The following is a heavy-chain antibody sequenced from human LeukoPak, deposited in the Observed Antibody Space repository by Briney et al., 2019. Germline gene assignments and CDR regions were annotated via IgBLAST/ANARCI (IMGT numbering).Heavy chain of an antibody. Sequence: SETLSLTCTVSGGSISSYYWSWIRQPPGKGLEWIGYIYYSGSTNHNPSLKSRVTISVDTSKNQFSLKLSSVTAADTAVYYCARGGSRIAVAAAFDYWGQGTLVTVSS. CDR3: ARGGSRIAVAAAFDY. D-gene: IGHD6-19*01. CDR2: IYYSGST. V-gene: IGHV4-59*01. CDR1: GGSISSYY. J-gene: IGHJ4*02.